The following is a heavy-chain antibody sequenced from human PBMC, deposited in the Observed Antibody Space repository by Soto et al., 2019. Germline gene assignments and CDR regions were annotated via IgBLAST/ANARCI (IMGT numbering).Heavy chain of an antibody. CDR2: INPSGGST. Sequence: GSVKGPGNASVYTFTTCYIHWVRQAPGQGLEWMGIINPSGGSTSYAQKFQGRVTMTRDTSTSTVYMELSSLRSEDTAVYYCARDYYDSSGYYYVGYWGQGTLVTVSS. CDR1: VYTFTTCY. J-gene: IGHJ4*02. D-gene: IGHD3-22*01. CDR3: ARDYYDSSGYYYVGY. V-gene: IGHV1-46*01.